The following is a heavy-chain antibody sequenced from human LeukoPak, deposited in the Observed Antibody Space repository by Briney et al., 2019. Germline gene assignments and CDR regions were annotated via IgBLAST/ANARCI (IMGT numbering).Heavy chain of an antibody. CDR3: ARAQEGVPEGAFDI. J-gene: IGHJ3*02. CDR1: GGSISSSSYY. Sequence: SETLSLTCTVSGGSISSSSYYWGWIRQPPGKGLEWIGSIYYSGSTYYNPSLKSRVTISVDTSKNQFSLKLSSVTAADTAVYYCARAQEGVPEGAFDIWGQGTMVTVSS. CDR2: IYYSGST. D-gene: IGHD3-10*01. V-gene: IGHV4-39*07.